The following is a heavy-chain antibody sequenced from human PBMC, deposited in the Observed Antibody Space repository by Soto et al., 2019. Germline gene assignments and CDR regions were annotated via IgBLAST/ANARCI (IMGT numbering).Heavy chain of an antibody. D-gene: IGHD4-17*01. Sequence: PEGPLRPSCAASGFTFTNAWMSWVRQAPGKGLEWVGRIKSKTDGGTTDYAAPVKGRFTISRDDSKNTLYLQMNSLKTEDTAVYYCTTARGTYGAEYFQNWGQGT. CDR3: TTARGTYGAEYFQN. J-gene: IGHJ1*01. CDR2: IKSKTDGGTT. V-gene: IGHV3-15*01. CDR1: GFTFTNAW.